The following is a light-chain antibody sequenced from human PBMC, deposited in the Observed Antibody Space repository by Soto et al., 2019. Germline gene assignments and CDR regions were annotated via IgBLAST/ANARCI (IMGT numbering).Light chain of an antibody. J-gene: IGLJ1*01. V-gene: IGLV1-47*02. CDR3: AAWDDSLSGYV. CDR2: SNN. Sequence: QSVLTQPPSASGTPGQRVTISCSGSSSNIGSNYVYWYQQLPGTAPKLLIYSNNQRPSGVPDRVSGSKSGTSASLAISGLRSEDEADYYCAAWDDSLSGYVFGTGTKVT. CDR1: SSNIGSNY.